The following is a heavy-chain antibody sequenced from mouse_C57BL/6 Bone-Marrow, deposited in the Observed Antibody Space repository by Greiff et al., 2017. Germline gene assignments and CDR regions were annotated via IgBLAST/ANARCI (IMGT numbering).Heavy chain of an antibody. J-gene: IGHJ4*01. CDR1: GYTFTSYW. D-gene: IGHD2-3*01. CDR2: IHPNSGST. Sequence: QVQLQQPGAELVKPGASVTLSCKASGYTFTSYWMHWVKPRPGQGLEWIGMIHPNSGSTNYNEKFKSKATLTVDKSSSTAYMQLSSLTSEDSAVYYCARLGGYYVYYYAMDYWGQGTSVTVSS. CDR3: ARLGGYYVYYYAMDY. V-gene: IGHV1-64*01.